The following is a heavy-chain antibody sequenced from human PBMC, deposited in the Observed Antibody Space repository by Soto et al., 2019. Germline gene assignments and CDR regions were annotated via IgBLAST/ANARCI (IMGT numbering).Heavy chain of an antibody. Sequence: SETLSLTCAVYGGSFSGYYWSWIRQPPGKGLEWIGEINHSGSTNYNPSLKSRVTISVDTSKNQFSLKLSSVTAADTAVYYCARGVIAARRSYYSYMDVWGKGTTVTVSS. CDR1: GGSFSGYY. V-gene: IGHV4-34*01. D-gene: IGHD6-6*01. CDR2: INHSGST. J-gene: IGHJ6*03. CDR3: ARGVIAARRSYYSYMDV.